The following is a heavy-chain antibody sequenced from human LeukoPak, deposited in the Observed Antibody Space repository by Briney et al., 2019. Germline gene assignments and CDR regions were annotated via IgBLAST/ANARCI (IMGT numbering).Heavy chain of an antibody. V-gene: IGHV3-7*01. CDR3: ARARAKQSDRTGLRFRFDP. J-gene: IGHJ5*02. Sequence: GGSLRLSCAASGFTFSSYWMSWVRQAPGKGLEWVANIKQDGSEKYYVDSVKGRFTISRDNVKNSLYLQMNSLRAEDTAVYYCARARAKQSDRTGLRFRFDPWGQGTLVTVSS. CDR1: GFTFSSYW. D-gene: IGHD3-3*01. CDR2: IKQDGSEK.